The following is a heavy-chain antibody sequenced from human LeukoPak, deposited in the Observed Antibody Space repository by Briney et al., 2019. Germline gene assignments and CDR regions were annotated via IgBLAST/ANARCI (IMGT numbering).Heavy chain of an antibody. D-gene: IGHD3-9*01. CDR3: ASARDGYFDWLFPGDAFDI. J-gene: IGHJ3*02. Sequence: GGSLRLSCAASGFTFSSYWMSWVRQAPGKGLEWVANIKQDGSEKYYVDSVKGRFTISRDNAKNSLYLQMNSLRAEDTAVYYCASARDGYFDWLFPGDAFDIWGQGTMVTVSS. V-gene: IGHV3-7*01. CDR2: IKQDGSEK. CDR1: GFTFSSYW.